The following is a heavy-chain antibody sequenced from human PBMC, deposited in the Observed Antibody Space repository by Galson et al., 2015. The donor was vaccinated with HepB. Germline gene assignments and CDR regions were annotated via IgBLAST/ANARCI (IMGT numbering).Heavy chain of an antibody. V-gene: IGHV3-21*01. D-gene: IGHD6-6*01. CDR3: ARAVGSSGYYFDY. Sequence: SLRLSCAASGFTFSSYSMNWVRQAPGKGLEWVSSISSSSSYIYYADSVKGRFTISRDNAKNSLYLQMNSLRAEDTAVYYCARAVGSSGYYFDYWGQGTLVTVSS. J-gene: IGHJ4*02. CDR2: ISSSSSYI. CDR1: GFTFSSYS.